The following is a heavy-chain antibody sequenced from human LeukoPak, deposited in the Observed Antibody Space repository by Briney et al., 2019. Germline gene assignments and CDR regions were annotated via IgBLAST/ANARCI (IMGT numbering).Heavy chain of an antibody. D-gene: IGHD2-15*01. CDR2: INPNSGGT. CDR1: GYTFTGYH. J-gene: IGHJ6*03. V-gene: IGHV1-2*02. Sequence: DSVKVSCKASGYTFTGYHMHWVREAPGQGLEWMEWINPNSGGTNYAQKFQGRVTMTRDTSISTAYMELSRLRSDDTAVYYCARDVVVAAPGYYMDVWGKGTTVTVSS. CDR3: ARDVVVAAPGYYMDV.